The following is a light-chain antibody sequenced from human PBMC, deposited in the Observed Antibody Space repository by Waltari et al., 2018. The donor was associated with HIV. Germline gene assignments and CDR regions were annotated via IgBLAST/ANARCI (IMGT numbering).Light chain of an antibody. CDR1: SSDVGGYNL. Sequence: QSALTQPASVSGSPGQSITISCTGTSSDVGGYNLVSWYQQHPGKAPKLMIYEVSTRPSGVSNRFSGSKSGNTASLTISGLQAEDEADYYCCSYAGSSTYVFGTGTKVTVL. V-gene: IGLV2-23*02. CDR2: EVS. CDR3: CSYAGSSTYV. J-gene: IGLJ1*01.